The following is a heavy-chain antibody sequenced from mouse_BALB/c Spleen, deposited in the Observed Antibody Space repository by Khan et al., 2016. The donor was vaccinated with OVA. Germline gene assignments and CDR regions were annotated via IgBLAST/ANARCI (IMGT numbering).Heavy chain of an antibody. CDR3: AKGGWSDYYTLDY. V-gene: IGHV2-6-5*01. CDR2: IWGGGST. CDR1: GFSLSDYG. Sequence: VHLVESGPGLVAPSQNLSITCTVSGFSLSDYGVSWIRQPPGKGLEWLGVIWGGGSTYYNSVLKSRLSISKDNSKSQVFLKRSSLQSDDTAMFDSAKGGWSDYYTLDYWGQGTSVTVSS. J-gene: IGHJ4*01.